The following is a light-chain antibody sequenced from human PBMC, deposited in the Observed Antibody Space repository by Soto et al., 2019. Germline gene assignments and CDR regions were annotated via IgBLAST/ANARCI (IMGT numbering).Light chain of an antibody. J-gene: IGLJ2*01. CDR1: DSDVGGYDH. V-gene: IGLV2-14*03. Sequence: QSVLTQPASVSGSPGQSITISCTGTDSDVGGYDHVSWYQHHPGKAPKLMIYDVTYRPSGVSNRFSRSKSGNTASLAISGLKAEDEADYYCSSYTSSDTVTFGGGTKLTVL. CDR3: SSYTSSDTVT. CDR2: DVT.